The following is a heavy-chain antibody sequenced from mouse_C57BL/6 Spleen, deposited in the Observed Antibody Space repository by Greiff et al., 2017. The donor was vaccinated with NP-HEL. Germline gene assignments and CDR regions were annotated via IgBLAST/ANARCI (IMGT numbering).Heavy chain of an antibody. CDR3: ARPDYGSSFQAWFAY. D-gene: IGHD1-1*01. Sequence: EVNLVESGGGLVKPGGSLKLSCAASGFTFSDYGMHWVRQAPEKGLEWVAYISSGSSTIYYADTVKGRFTISRDNAKNTLFLQMTSLRSEDTAMYYCARPDYGSSFQAWFAYWGQGTLVTVSA. V-gene: IGHV5-17*01. J-gene: IGHJ3*01. CDR1: GFTFSDYG. CDR2: ISSGSSTI.